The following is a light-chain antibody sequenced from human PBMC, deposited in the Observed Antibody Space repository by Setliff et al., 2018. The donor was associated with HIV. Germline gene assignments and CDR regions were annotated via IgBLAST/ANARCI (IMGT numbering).Light chain of an antibody. CDR1: SSDIGGYNY. V-gene: IGLV2-14*03. Sequence: QSALTQPASVSGSPGQTITISCTGTSSDIGGYNYVSWYQQHPGEAPKLIIYNVSNRPSGVSSRFSGSKFGNTASLSISELRSEDETDYYCTSYTGGNTRVFGTGTKV. J-gene: IGLJ1*01. CDR3: TSYTGGNTRV. CDR2: NVS.